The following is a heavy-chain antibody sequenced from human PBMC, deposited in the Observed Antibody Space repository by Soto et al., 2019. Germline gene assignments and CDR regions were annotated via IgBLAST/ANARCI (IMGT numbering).Heavy chain of an antibody. CDR2: VDYSGNT. CDR3: ASLGGSYYRFDY. D-gene: IGHD1-26*01. V-gene: IGHV4-59*01. CDR1: GGSIRTYY. J-gene: IGHJ4*02. Sequence: NPSETLSLTCTVSGGSIRTYYWSWIRQPPGKGLEWIAYVDYSGNTYYNPSLKSRVTISVDTSKNQFSLKLGSVTAADTAVYYCASLGGSYYRFDYWGQGTLVTVSS.